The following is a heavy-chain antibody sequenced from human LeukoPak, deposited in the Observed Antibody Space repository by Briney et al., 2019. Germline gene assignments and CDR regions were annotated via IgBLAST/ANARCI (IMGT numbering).Heavy chain of an antibody. CDR3: ARDTTQYYYDSSGYSSYFDN. Sequence: PGGSLRLSCAASGFTFSSYAMHWVRQAPGKGLEWVAVISYDGSNKYYADSVKGRFTISRDNSKNTLYLQMNSLRAEDTAVYYCARDTTQYYYDSSGYSSYFDNWGQGTLVTVSS. V-gene: IGHV3-30-3*01. D-gene: IGHD3-22*01. CDR2: ISYDGSNK. J-gene: IGHJ4*02. CDR1: GFTFSSYA.